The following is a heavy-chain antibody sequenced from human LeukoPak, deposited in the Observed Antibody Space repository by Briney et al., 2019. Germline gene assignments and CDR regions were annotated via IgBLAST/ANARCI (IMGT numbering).Heavy chain of an antibody. V-gene: IGHV3-33*01. J-gene: IGHJ6*02. CDR2: IWYEGSNK. D-gene: IGHD2-2*01. Sequence: GGSLRLSCAASGFTFNSFGMHWVRQAPGKGLEWVATIWYEGSNKNYADSVKGRLTISRDNSKNTLYLEMNSLRAEDTAVYYCAREGCSSTSCSAYGMDVWGQGTTVTVSS. CDR3: AREGCSSTSCSAYGMDV. CDR1: GFTFNSFG.